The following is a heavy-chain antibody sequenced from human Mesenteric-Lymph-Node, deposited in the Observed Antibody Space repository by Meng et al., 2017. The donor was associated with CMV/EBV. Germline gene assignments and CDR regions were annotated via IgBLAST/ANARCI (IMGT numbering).Heavy chain of an antibody. Sequence: GGSLRLSCAASGFTFSSYGMHWVRQAPDKGLGWVAFIRYDGSNKYYADSVKGRFTISRDNSKNTLYLQMNSLRAEDTAVYYCAKTGYSYFDYWGQGTLVTVSS. J-gene: IGHJ4*02. CDR1: GFTFSSYG. D-gene: IGHD5-18*01. CDR3: AKTGYSYFDY. CDR2: IRYDGSNK. V-gene: IGHV3-30*02.